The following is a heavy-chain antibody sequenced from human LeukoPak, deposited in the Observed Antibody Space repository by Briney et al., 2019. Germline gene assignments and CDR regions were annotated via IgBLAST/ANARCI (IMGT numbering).Heavy chain of an antibody. V-gene: IGHV4-59*01. CDR2: IYYTGTS. Sequence: GSLRLSCAASGFTFSDYYMSWIRQSPGKGLEWIGYIYYTGTSNYNPSLKSRVTMSVDTSKNHFSLNLSSVTAADTAVHYCARLDRFYSGSWYDAFDIWGQGTMVTVSS. CDR1: GFTFSDYY. J-gene: IGHJ3*02. CDR3: ARLDRFYSGSWYDAFDI. D-gene: IGHD6-13*01.